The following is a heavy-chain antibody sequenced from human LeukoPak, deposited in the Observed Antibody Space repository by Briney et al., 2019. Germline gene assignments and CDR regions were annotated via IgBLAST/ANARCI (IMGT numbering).Heavy chain of an antibody. Sequence: PGGSLRLSCAASGFTFSSYGMHWVRQAPGKGLEWVAVIWYDGSNKYYADSVKGRFTISRDNSKNTLYLQMNSLRAEDTAVYYCARSQPGGYCSSTSCFYYYYGMDVWGQGTTVTVSS. CDR2: IWYDGSNK. D-gene: IGHD2-2*01. CDR1: GFTFSSYG. CDR3: ARSQPGGYCSSTSCFYYYYGMDV. J-gene: IGHJ6*02. V-gene: IGHV3-33*01.